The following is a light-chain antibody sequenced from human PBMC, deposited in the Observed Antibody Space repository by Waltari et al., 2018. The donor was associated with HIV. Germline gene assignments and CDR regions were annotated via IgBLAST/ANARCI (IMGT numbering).Light chain of an antibody. CDR3: AAWDDSLNGWV. CDR2: SNN. J-gene: IGLJ3*02. V-gene: IGLV1-44*01. Sequence: VLPQPPSASGTPGQRVPIPCSASRSNIGSNTVSWYQQPPGTAPKLFIYSNNQRPSGVPDRFSGSKSGTSASLAISGLQSEDEADYYCAAWDDSLNGWVFGGGTKLTVV. CDR1: RSNIGSNT.